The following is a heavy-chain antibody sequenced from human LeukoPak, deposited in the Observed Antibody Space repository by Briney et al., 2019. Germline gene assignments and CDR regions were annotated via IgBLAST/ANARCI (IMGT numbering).Heavy chain of an antibody. D-gene: IGHD4-23*01. CDR3: AAEGRPTVVTFRKGAVDL. CDR1: GFTFTSSA. V-gene: IGHV1-58*01. Sequence: GASVKVSCKASGFTFTSSAVQWVRQARGQRLEWIGWIVVGSGNTNYAQKLQERVTITRDMSTSTVYMELSSLRPEDTAVYYCAAEGRPTVVTFRKGAVDLWGQGTMVTVSS. J-gene: IGHJ3*01. CDR2: IVVGSGNT.